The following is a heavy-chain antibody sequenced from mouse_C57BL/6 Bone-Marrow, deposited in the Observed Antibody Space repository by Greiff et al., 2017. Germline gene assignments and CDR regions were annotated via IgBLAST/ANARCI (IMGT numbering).Heavy chain of an antibody. CDR3: ARHHSYDYDVAWFAY. V-gene: IGHV5-6*01. D-gene: IGHD2-4*01. Sequence: VQLKESGGDLVKPGGSLKLSCAASGFTFSSYGLSWVRQTPDKRLEWVATISSGGSYTYYPDSVKGRFTISRDNAKNTLYLQMSSLKSEDTAMYYCARHHSYDYDVAWFAYWGQGTLVTVSA. CDR1: GFTFSSYG. CDR2: ISSGGSYT. J-gene: IGHJ3*01.